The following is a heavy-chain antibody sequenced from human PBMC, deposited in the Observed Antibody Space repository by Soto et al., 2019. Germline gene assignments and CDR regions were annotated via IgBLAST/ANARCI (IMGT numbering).Heavy chain of an antibody. CDR2: IKQDGSEK. D-gene: IGHD6-13*01. V-gene: IGHV3-7*01. J-gene: IGHJ4*02. CDR3: ARARKVAAAGFDY. Sequence: GGSLRLSCAASGFTFSSYWMSWVRQAPGKGLEWVANIKQDGSEKYYVDSVKGRFTISRDNAKNSLYLQMNSLRVEDTAVYYCARARKVAAAGFDYWGQGTLVTVSS. CDR1: GFTFSSYW.